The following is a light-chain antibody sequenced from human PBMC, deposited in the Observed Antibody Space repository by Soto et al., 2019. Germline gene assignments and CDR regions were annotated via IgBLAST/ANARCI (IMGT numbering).Light chain of an antibody. CDR1: QSVSSS. J-gene: IGKJ2*01. CDR3: QQRSNWPYT. CDR2: DAS. V-gene: IGKV3-11*01. Sequence: EIVLTQSPATLSLSPGERATLSCRASQSVSSSLAWYQQKLGQAPRLLIYDASNRATGIPARFSGSGSGTDSTLTISSLEPEDFAVYFCQQRSNWPYTFGQGTKLEIK.